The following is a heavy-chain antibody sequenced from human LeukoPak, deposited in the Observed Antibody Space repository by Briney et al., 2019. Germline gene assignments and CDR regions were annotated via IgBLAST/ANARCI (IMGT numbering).Heavy chain of an antibody. V-gene: IGHV4-4*02. J-gene: IGHJ6*03. Sequence: SETLSLTCAVSGGSISSSNWWSWVRQPPGKGLEWIGEIYHSGSTNYNPSLKSRVTISVDTSKNQFSLKLSSVTAADTAVYYCARGLYGTYYYYYYYMDVWGKGTTVTISS. CDR1: GGSISSSNW. CDR3: ARGLYGTYYYYYYYMDV. CDR2: IYHSGST. D-gene: IGHD3-10*01.